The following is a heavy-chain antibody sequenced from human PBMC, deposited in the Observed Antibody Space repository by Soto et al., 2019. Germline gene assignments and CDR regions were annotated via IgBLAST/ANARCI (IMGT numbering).Heavy chain of an antibody. CDR3: ARDPQWLAPHDTFDI. CDR2: ISNDGSNK. D-gene: IGHD6-19*01. V-gene: IGHV3-30-3*01. CDR1: GFTFSSYA. J-gene: IGHJ3*02. Sequence: PGGSLRLSCAASGFTFSSYAMHWVRQAPGKGLEWVAIISNDGSNKYNADSVKGRFTISRDNSKNSLYLQMNSLRAEDTAVYYCARDPQWLAPHDTFDIWGQGTMVTVSS.